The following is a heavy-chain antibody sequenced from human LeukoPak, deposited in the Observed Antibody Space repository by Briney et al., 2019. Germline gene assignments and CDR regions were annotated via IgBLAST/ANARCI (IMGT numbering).Heavy chain of an antibody. D-gene: IGHD1-26*01. CDR3: ARNFRSGSYSSPFDY. V-gene: IGHV5-51*01. J-gene: IGHJ4*02. CDR1: GYSFTNYW. Sequence: GESLKISCKGSGYSFTNYWIAWVRQMPRKDLEWMGTIYPGDSDTRCSPSFQGQVTISADRSISTAYLQWGSLKASDTAMYYCARNFRSGSYSSPFDYWGQGTLVTVSS. CDR2: IYPGDSDT.